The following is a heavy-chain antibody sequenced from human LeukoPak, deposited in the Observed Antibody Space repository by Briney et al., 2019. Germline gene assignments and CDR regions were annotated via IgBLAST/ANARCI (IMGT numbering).Heavy chain of an antibody. Sequence: ASVKVSCKASGYTFTGYYMHWVRQAPGQGLEWMGWINPNSGGTNYAQKFQGRVTMTRDTSISTVYMELSRLRSDDTAVYYCARAVNYGSANDYWGQGTLVTVSS. CDR3: ARAVNYGSANDY. V-gene: IGHV1-2*02. D-gene: IGHD3-10*01. CDR1: GYTFTGYY. J-gene: IGHJ4*02. CDR2: INPNSGGT.